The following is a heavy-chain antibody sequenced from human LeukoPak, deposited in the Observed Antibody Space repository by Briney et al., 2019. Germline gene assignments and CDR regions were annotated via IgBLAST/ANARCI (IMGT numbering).Heavy chain of an antibody. D-gene: IGHD3-9*01. CDR2: INHSGST. J-gene: IGHJ4*02. V-gene: IGHV4-34*01. CDR1: GGSFSDYH. CDR3: ARGPQTYYDILTGLSF. Sequence: SETLSLTCAVFGGSFSDYHWSWIRQPPGKGLEWIGEINHSGSTNYNPSLKSRVTISGDTSKKQFSLKLSSVTAADTAVYYCARGPQTYYDILTGLSFWGQGTLVTVSS.